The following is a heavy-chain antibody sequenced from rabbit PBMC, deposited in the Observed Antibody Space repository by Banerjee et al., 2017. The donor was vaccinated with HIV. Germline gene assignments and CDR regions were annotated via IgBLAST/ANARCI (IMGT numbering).Heavy chain of an antibody. J-gene: IGHJ3*01. Sequence: QVVESGGGLVTLGGSLKLSCKASGFTISSSYDMCWVRQAPGKGLEWIGYIYGGSGSTDYASWVNGRFTISSDNAQNTVDLQMTSLTGADTATYFCARDLIHSYDDYGDYGPTRLDLWGPGTLVTVS. CDR1: GFTISSSYD. CDR3: ARDLIHSYDDYGDYGPTRLDL. D-gene: IGHD2-1*01. V-gene: IGHV1S7*01. CDR2: IYGGSGST.